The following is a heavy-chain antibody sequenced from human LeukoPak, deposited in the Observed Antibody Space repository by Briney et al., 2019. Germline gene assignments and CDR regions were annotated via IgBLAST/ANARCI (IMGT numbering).Heavy chain of an antibody. Sequence: ASVKVSCKASGYTFTSYGISWVRQAPGQGLEWMGWINTYNSNTNYAQKSQGRVTMTTDTSTSTAYMELRSLRSDDTAVYYCARHPSIVVADIGGDYWGQGTLVTVSS. CDR3: ARHPSIVVADIGGDY. V-gene: IGHV1-18*01. J-gene: IGHJ4*02. D-gene: IGHD6-19*01. CDR2: INTYNSNT. CDR1: GYTFTSYG.